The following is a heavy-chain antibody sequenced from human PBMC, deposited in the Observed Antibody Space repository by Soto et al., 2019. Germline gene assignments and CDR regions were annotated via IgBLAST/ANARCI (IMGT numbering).Heavy chain of an antibody. V-gene: IGHV1-3*05. J-gene: IGHJ4*02. CDR2: INAGNGNT. D-gene: IGHD1-26*01. Sequence: QVQLVQSGAEEKKPGASVKVSCKDSGYTFTSYAIHWVRQAPGQRLEWMGWINAGNGNTKYSQKFQGRVTITRDTYASTADMELDSLRSEETAVYYCSRVLVGPTPVDYWGQGTLVTVSS. CDR1: GYTFTSYA. CDR3: SRVLVGPTPVDY.